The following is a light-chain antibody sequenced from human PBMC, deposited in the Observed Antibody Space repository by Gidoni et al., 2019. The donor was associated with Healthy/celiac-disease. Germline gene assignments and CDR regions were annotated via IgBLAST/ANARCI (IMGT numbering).Light chain of an antibody. V-gene: IGLV1-44*01. J-gene: IGLJ2*01. CDR1: SSNIGSNT. CDR3: AAWDDSLNGRGV. Sequence: QSVLTQPPSASGTPGQRVTISCSGGSSNIGSNTVNWYQQLPGTAPKLLIYKNNQRPSGVPDRFSGSKSGTSASLAISGLQSEDEADYYCAAWDDSLNGRGVFGGGTKLTVL. CDR2: KNN.